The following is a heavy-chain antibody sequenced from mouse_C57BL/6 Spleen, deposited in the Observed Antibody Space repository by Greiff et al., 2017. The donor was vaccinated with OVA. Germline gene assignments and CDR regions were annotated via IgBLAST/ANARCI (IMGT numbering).Heavy chain of an antibody. CDR2: ISYSGST. CDR3: ARGADYVYDPFAY. V-gene: IGHV3-1*01. CDR1: GYSITSGYD. Sequence: VQLKESGPGMVKPSQSLSLTCTVTGYSITSGYDWHWIRHFPGNKLEWMGYISYSGSTNYNPSLKSRISITHDTSKNHFFLKLYSVTTEDTATYYCARGADYVYDPFAYWGQGTLVTVSA. J-gene: IGHJ3*01. D-gene: IGHD2-2*01.